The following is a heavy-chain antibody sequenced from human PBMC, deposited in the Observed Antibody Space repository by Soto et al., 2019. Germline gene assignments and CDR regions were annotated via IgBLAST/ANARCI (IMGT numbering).Heavy chain of an antibody. CDR1: GFTFSSYG. CDR2: ISYDGSNT. D-gene: IGHD2-21*01. V-gene: IGHV3-30*18. CDR3: AKEGALIVSSPISISYDFDY. Sequence: QVQLVESGGGVVQPGRSLRLSCVASGFTFSSYGMHWVRQAPGKGLEWVAIISYDGSNTYYADSVKGRFTISRDNSKNTLYLQMNSLRADATSVYYCAKEGALIVSSPISISYDFDYWGQGTPVTVSS. J-gene: IGHJ4*02.